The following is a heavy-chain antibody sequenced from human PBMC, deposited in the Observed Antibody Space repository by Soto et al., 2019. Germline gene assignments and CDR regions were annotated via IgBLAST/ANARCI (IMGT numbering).Heavy chain of an antibody. V-gene: IGHV1-18*01. D-gene: IGHD5-12*01. Sequence: AAVKVSCKASGYTFFTYDISWVRQAPGQGLEWMGWISTYSGDTKYAQKSQGRVTTTTDTSTTTAYLELRSLRSDDTAVYYCARHHGPTTSENWFDPWGQGTLVTVSS. CDR3: ARHHGPTTSENWFDP. CDR1: GYTFFTYD. J-gene: IGHJ5*02. CDR2: ISTYSGDT.